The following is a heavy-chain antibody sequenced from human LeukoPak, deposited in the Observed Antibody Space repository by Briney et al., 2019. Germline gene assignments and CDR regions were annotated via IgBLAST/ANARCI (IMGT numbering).Heavy chain of an antibody. J-gene: IGHJ4*02. CDR3: ARDLGGAGLIDY. CDR1: GGSISSHY. Sequence: ASETLSLTCTVSGGSISSHYWSWIRQPPGKGLEWIGYIYYSGSTNCNPSLKSRVTISVDTSKNQFSLKLSSVTAADTAVYYCARDLGGAGLIDYWGQGTLVTVSS. D-gene: IGHD1-26*01. V-gene: IGHV4-59*11. CDR2: IYYSGST.